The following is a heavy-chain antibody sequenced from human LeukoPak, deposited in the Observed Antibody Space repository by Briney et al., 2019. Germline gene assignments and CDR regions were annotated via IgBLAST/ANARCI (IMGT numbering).Heavy chain of an antibody. D-gene: IGHD3-3*01. J-gene: IGHJ4*02. Sequence: PSETLSLTCTVSGGSISSYYWSWIRQPPGKGLEWIGYIYYSGSTNYNPSLKSRVTISVDTSKNQFSLKLSSVTAADTAVYYCASTTIFGVVTRSFDYWGQGTLVTVSS. CDR2: IYYSGST. CDR1: GGSISSYY. CDR3: ASTTIFGVVTRSFDY. V-gene: IGHV4-59*08.